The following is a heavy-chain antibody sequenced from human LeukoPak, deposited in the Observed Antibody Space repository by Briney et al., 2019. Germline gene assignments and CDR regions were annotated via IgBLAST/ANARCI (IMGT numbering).Heavy chain of an antibody. J-gene: IGHJ5*02. CDR3: ARNEFSGGWYNH. CDR2: INCHNGNT. D-gene: IGHD2-15*01. V-gene: IGHV1-18*04. Sequence: GASVKVSCKASGYTFTSRGISWVRQAPGQGLEWMGWINCHNGNTNYAQKLQGRLTMTTDTSTSKAYMELRSLRSDAPAVYYCARNEFSGGWYNHWGQGPLVTVSS. CDR1: GYTFTSRG.